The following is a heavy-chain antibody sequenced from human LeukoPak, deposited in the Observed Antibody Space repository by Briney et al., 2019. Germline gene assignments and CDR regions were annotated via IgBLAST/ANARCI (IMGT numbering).Heavy chain of an antibody. V-gene: IGHV3-49*03. Sequence: PGGSLRLSCTASGFTLSDYAMSWFRQAPGKGLEWVGFIRSIAYGGTTEYAASVKGRFTISRDDSKSIGYLQMNSLKTEDTAVYYCTTYGSGRKFDYWGQGILVTVSS. CDR2: IRSIAYGGTT. D-gene: IGHD3-10*01. CDR1: GFTLSDYA. CDR3: TTYGSGRKFDY. J-gene: IGHJ4*02.